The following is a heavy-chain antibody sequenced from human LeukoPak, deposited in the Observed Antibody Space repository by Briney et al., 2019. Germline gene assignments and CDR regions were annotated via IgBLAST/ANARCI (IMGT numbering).Heavy chain of an antibody. D-gene: IGHD6-13*01. CDR2: IYHSGST. V-gene: IGHV4-30-2*01. Sequence: PSQTLSLTCTVSGGSISSGGYYWSWIRQPPGKGLEWIGYIYHSGSTYYNPSLKSRVTISVDRSKNQFSLKLSSVTAADTAVYYCARSKEKKGIAAAGTRPFDYWGQGTLVTVSS. CDR3: ARSKEKKGIAAAGTRPFDY. J-gene: IGHJ4*02. CDR1: GGSISSGGYY.